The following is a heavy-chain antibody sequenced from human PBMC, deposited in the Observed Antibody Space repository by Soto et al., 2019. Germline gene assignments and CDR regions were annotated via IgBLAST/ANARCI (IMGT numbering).Heavy chain of an antibody. J-gene: IGHJ6*02. CDR2: INAGNGNT. V-gene: IGHV1-3*01. D-gene: IGHD6-19*01. CDR3: ARHGLAVAMYYGMDV. Sequence: GASVKFSCKASGYTFTSYAMHWVRQAPGQRLEWMGWINAGNGNTKYSQKFQGQVTISADKSISTAYLQWSSLKASDTAMYYCARHGLAVAMYYGMDVWGQGTPVTVSS. CDR1: GYTFTSYA.